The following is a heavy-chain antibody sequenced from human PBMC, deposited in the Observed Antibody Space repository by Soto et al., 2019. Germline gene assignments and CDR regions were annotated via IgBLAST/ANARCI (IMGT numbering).Heavy chain of an antibody. Sequence: QVQLQQCGSGLLKPSETFSLTCPCYGGSSSGYYWSCIRHPPGKGLEWIGEINHSGSTNYNPSLKSRITITVDPSKNQCSLQLSSVTAADTAVYYCARRRLISPALYESSGYYGYWGQGTLVTVSS. CDR1: GGSSSGYY. CDR2: INHSGST. D-gene: IGHD3-22*01. J-gene: IGHJ4*02. V-gene: IGHV4-34*01. CDR3: ARRRLISPALYESSGYYGY.